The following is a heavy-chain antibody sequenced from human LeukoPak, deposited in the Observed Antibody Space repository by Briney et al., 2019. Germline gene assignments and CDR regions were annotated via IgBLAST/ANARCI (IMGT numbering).Heavy chain of an antibody. D-gene: IGHD6-6*01. Sequence: SETLSLTCTVSGDSISNYFWSWIRQPPRKGLEWMAYVHYSGSTNYNPSLKSRVTISVDTSENQFSLKLSSVTAADTAVYYCARAPRTSRKQLGLDYWGQGTLVTVSS. V-gene: IGHV4-59*12. CDR1: GDSISNYF. J-gene: IGHJ4*02. CDR2: VHYSGST. CDR3: ARAPRTSRKQLGLDY.